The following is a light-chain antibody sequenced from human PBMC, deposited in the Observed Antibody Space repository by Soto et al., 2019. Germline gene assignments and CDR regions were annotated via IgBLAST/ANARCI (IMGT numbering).Light chain of an antibody. CDR3: QQYGSSLL. CDR2: GAS. Sequence: EIVLTQYPGTMSLSPGERATLSCRASQSVSSSYLAWYQQKPGQAPRLLIYGASSRATGIPDRFSGSGSVTDFTLTISRLEPDDFAVYYCQQYGSSLLFGGGTKVEIK. V-gene: IGKV3-20*01. J-gene: IGKJ4*01. CDR1: QSVSSSY.